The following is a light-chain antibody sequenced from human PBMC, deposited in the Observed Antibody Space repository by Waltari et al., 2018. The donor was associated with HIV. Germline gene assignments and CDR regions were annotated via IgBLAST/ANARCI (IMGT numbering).Light chain of an antibody. CDR3: ALFTDDSTLL. Sequence: SAVTQPASVSGLPGQSITISCTGDDHDFDVYYFFSWYQQHPGKLPRLILYDVDSRASGIPARFSGSRSGHTASLNISGLRAEDEADYYCALFTDDSTLLFGGGTKVTVL. CDR1: DHDFDVYYF. V-gene: IGLV2-14*03. J-gene: IGLJ2*01. CDR2: DVD.